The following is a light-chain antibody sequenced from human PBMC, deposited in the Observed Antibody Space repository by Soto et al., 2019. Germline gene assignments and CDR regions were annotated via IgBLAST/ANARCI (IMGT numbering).Light chain of an antibody. CDR3: AAWDDTLNGVV. Sequence: QSVLTQPTSASGTPGQRVTISCSGSSSNIGSNPVNWYQQLPGAAPKLLIYHGNQRPSGVPDRFSGSKSGTSASLAIGGLQSEDEADYFCAAWDDTLNGVVFGGGTKLTVL. CDR2: HGN. J-gene: IGLJ2*01. V-gene: IGLV1-44*01. CDR1: SSNIGSNP.